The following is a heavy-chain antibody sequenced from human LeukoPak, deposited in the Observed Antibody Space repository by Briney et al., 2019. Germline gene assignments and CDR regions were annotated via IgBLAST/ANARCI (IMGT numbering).Heavy chain of an antibody. CDR3: ARDYADIVVVPAAKYYYYYYMDV. D-gene: IGHD2-2*01. CDR1: GFTVSSNY. CDR2: IKQDGSEK. Sequence: LAGGSLRLPCAASGFTVSSNYMSWVRQAPGKGLEWVANIKQDGSEKCYVDSVKGRFTISRDNAKNSLYLQMNSLRAEDTAVYYCARDYADIVVVPAAKYYYYYYMDVWGKGTTVTISS. V-gene: IGHV3-7*01. J-gene: IGHJ6*03.